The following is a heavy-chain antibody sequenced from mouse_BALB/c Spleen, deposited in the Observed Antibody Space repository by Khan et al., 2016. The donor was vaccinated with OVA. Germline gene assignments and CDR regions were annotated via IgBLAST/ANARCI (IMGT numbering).Heavy chain of an antibody. Sequence: VQLQQPGPELVKPGASVKMSCKTSGYTFTNYLMHWVKQKPGQGLEWIGYINPYNDGTKYNENFRGKATLTSDKSSSTAYMERSRLTYEDSAVYYCARYSNTPYYALDYWVQRASVTVAS. CDR2: INPYNDGT. V-gene: IGHV1S136*01. CDR3: ARYSNTPYYALDY. J-gene: IGHJ4*01. CDR1: GYTFTNYL.